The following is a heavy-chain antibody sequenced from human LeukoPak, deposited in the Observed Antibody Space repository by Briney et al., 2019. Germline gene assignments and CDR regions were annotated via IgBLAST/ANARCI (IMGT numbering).Heavy chain of an antibody. CDR3: AREVRAAAATIDY. CDR2: INTNTGNP. V-gene: IGHV7-4-1*02. D-gene: IGHD6-13*01. Sequence: ASVKVPCKASGYTFTSYAMNWVRQAPGQGLEWMGWINTNTGNPTYAQGFTGRFVFSLDTSVSTAYLQISSLKAEDTTVYYCAREVRAAAATIDYWGQGTLVTVSS. J-gene: IGHJ4*02. CDR1: GYTFTSYA.